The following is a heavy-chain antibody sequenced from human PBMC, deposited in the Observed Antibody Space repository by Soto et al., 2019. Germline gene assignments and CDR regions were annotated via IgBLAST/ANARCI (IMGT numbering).Heavy chain of an antibody. V-gene: IGHV4-39*01. Sequence: SETLSLTCTVSGCSISSSSYYWGWIRQPPGQGLEWIGSIYYSGSIYYNPSLKSRVTISVDTSKNQFSLKLSSVTAADTAVYYCARAKKYYDFWSGYSTIDYWGQGTLVTVS. D-gene: IGHD3-3*01. CDR3: ARAKKYYDFWSGYSTIDY. J-gene: IGHJ4*02. CDR1: GCSISSSSYY. CDR2: IYYSGSI.